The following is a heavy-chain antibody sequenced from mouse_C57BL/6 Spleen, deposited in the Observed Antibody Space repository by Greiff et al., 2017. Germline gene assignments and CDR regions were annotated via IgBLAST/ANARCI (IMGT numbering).Heavy chain of an antibody. D-gene: IGHD1-1*01. CDR1: GFTFSSYA. Sequence: EVQLVESGGGLVKPGGSLKLSCAASGFTFSSYAMSWVRQTPEKRLEWVATISDGGSYTYYPDNVKGRFTISRDNAKNNLYLQMSHLKSEDTAMYYCARDRDYYGSSYRGYFDCWGQGTTLTVSS. CDR2: ISDGGSYT. V-gene: IGHV5-4*01. J-gene: IGHJ2*01. CDR3: ARDRDYYGSSYRGYFDC.